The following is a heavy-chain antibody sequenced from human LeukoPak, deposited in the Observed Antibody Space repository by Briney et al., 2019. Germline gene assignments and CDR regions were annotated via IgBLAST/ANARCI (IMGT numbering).Heavy chain of an antibody. CDR3: ATYRQVLLPFES. Sequence: GGSLRLSCEASGFTFSTFAMIWVRQPPGKGLEWVSSIFPSGGEIHFADSVRGRFTISRDNSKSTLSLQMNSLRAEDTAIYYCATYRQVLLPFESWGQGTLVTVSS. CDR2: IFPSGGEI. V-gene: IGHV3-23*01. D-gene: IGHD2-8*02. J-gene: IGHJ4*02. CDR1: GFTFSTFA.